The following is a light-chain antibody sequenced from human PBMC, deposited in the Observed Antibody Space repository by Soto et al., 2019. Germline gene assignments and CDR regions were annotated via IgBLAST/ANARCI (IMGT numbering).Light chain of an antibody. CDR3: QQSYSTPYT. Sequence: DIQMTQSPSSLSASVGDRVTITCRASQSSSSYLNWYQQKPGKAPTLLIYAASSLLSGVPSRFSGRGSGTDLTLTISSLQPEDCATYYCQQSYSTPYTFGQGTTLEIK. J-gene: IGKJ2*01. CDR1: QSSSSY. CDR2: AAS. V-gene: IGKV1-39*01.